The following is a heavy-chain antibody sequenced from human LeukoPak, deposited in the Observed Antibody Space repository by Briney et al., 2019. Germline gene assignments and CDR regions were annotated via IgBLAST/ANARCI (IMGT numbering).Heavy chain of an antibody. CDR1: GFTFSNYG. V-gene: IGHV3-23*01. CDR2: ISSTGGTA. CDR3: AKNGDRGAYCSGGSCYPYYYYNMDV. D-gene: IGHD2-15*01. Sequence: PGGSLRLSCAASGFTFSNYGMSWVRQAPGKGLEWVSAISSTGGTAYYADSVKGRFTISRDNSKSTLYLQMNSLRAEDTAIYYCAKNGDRGAYCSGGSCYPYYYYNMDVWGKGTTVTISS. J-gene: IGHJ6*03.